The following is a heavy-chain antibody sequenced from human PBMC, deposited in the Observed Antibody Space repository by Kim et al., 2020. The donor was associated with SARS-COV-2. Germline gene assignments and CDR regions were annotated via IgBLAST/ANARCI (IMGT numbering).Heavy chain of an antibody. V-gene: IGHV3-33*01. J-gene: IGHJ3*02. CDR3: ARVWVYNWNPSDAFDI. CDR2: IWYDGSNK. CDR1: GFTFSSYG. D-gene: IGHD1-20*01. Sequence: GGSLRLSCAASGFTFSSYGMHWVRQAPGKGLEWVAVIWYDGSNKYYADSVKGRFTISRDNSKNTLYLQMNSLRAEDTAVYYCARVWVYNWNPSDAFDIWGQGTMVTVSS.